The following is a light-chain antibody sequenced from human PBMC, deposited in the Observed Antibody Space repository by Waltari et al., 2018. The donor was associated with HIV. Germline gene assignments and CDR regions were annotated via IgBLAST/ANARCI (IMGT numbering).Light chain of an antibody. Sequence: DIQMTQSPSSLSASVGDRVTLTCRASQTISTYLNWFQQKPGKAPKLLIFAAYSLQSGVPSRFSGGGSGTDFTLTISSLQPDDFATYFCQQTYGSPPTFGPGTKVDV. CDR2: AAY. J-gene: IGKJ3*01. V-gene: IGKV1-39*01. CDR3: QQTYGSPPT. CDR1: QTISTY.